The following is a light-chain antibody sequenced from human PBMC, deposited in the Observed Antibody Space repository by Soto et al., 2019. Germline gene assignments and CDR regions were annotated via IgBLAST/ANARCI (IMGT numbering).Light chain of an antibody. CDR2: DAS. CDR3: QQYNIWPRG. V-gene: IGKV3-15*01. Sequence: EIVMTQSPATLSVSPGERATLFCRASQSVRRNLAWYQPKPGQAPRLLIYDASTRATGIPAKFSGSGSGTEFTLTISSLQSEDFAVYYCQQYNIWPRGVGPGTKVDIK. J-gene: IGKJ3*01. CDR1: QSVRRN.